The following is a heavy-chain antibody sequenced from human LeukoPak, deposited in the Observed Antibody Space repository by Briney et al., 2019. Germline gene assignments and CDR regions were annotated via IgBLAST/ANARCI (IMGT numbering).Heavy chain of an antibody. J-gene: IGHJ3*02. CDR3: ARDPSSSWFPSSAFDI. D-gene: IGHD6-13*01. CDR2: IYYSGST. V-gene: IGHV4-39*07. CDR1: GGSISSSSYY. Sequence: PSETLSLTCTVSGGSISSSSYYWGWIRQPPGKGLEWIGSIYYSGSTYYNPSLKSRVTISVDTSKNQFSLKLSSVTAADTAVYYCARDPSSSWFPSSAFDIWGQGTMVTVSS.